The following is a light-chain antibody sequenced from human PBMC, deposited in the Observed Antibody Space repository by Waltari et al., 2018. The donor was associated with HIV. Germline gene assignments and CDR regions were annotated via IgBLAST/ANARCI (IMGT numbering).Light chain of an antibody. CDR3: QHYGSSPQT. Sequence: EIVLTQSPGTLSLSPGERATLSCRASQSVSSTSLAWYQQKPGQAPSLLIYAASNRAAGIPDRFSGSVSGTDFTLTISRLEPEDFAVYYCQHYGSSPQTFGHGTKVEIK. V-gene: IGKV3-20*01. CDR1: QSVSSTS. CDR2: AAS. J-gene: IGKJ1*01.